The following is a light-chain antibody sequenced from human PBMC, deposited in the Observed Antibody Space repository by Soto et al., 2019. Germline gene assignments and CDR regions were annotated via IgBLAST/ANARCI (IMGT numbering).Light chain of an antibody. CDR2: GAS. CDR3: QQYGSSRTT. V-gene: IGKV3-20*01. J-gene: IGKJ5*01. CDR1: QSVDSSY. Sequence: IVLTQSPCTLSFSPGEGATLSCRASQSVDSSYLAWYQQKPDQAPRLLIYGASSRATGTPDRFTGSGSGTDFTLTISRLEPEDFAVYYCQQYGSSRTTFGQGTRLEIK.